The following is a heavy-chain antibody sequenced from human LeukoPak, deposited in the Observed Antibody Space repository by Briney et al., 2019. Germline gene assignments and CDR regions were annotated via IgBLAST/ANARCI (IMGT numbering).Heavy chain of an antibody. CDR2: MNPNSGNT. CDR3: ARGPKTYSSGWSPSGYYYGMDV. V-gene: IGHV1-8*01. J-gene: IGHJ6*02. D-gene: IGHD6-19*01. CDR1: GYTFTSYD. Sequence: ASVKVSCKASGYTFTSYDINWVRQATGQGLEWMGWMNPNSGNTGYAQKFQGRVTMTRNTSISTAYMELSSLRSEDTAVYYCARGPKTYSSGWSPSGYYYGMDVWGRGTTVTVSS.